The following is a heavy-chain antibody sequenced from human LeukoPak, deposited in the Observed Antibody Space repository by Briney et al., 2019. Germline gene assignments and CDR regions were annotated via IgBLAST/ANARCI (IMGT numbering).Heavy chain of an antibody. J-gene: IGHJ1*01. CDR3: ARGLGYYDSSGYYYEYFQH. CDR2: IYYSGST. Sequence: PSETLSLTCTVSGGSISSSSYYWGWIRQPPGKGLEWIGYIYYSGSTNYNPSLKSRVTISVDTSKNQFSLKLSSVTAADTAVYYCARGLGYYDSSGYYYEYFQHWGQGTLVTVSS. V-gene: IGHV4-61*05. CDR1: GGSISSSSYY. D-gene: IGHD3-22*01.